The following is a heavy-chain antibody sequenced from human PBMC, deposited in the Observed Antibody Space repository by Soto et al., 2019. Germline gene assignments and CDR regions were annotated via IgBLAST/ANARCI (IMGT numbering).Heavy chain of an antibody. V-gene: IGHV1-3*01. CDR2: INAGNGNT. CDR3: ASSYYYDSSGYSSLYYYYGMDV. Sequence: QVQLVQSGAEVKKPGASVKVSCKASGYTFTSYAMHWVRQAPGQSLEWMGWINAGNGNTKYSQMFQGRVTITRDTSASTAYLALSSLRSEDTAVYYCASSYYYDSSGYSSLYYYYGMDVWGQGTTVTVSS. D-gene: IGHD3-22*01. J-gene: IGHJ6*02. CDR1: GYTFTSYA.